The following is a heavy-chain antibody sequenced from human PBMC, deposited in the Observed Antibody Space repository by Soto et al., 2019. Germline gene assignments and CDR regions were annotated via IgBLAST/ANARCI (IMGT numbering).Heavy chain of an antibody. Sequence: PSETLSLTCTVSGGSTSSFYWSWIRQPPGRGLEWIGYIYYSGSINYNPSLKSRVTISVDTSKNQFSLKLSSVTAADTAVYYCARDLRSRLYSNYDNWFDPWGQGTLVTVSS. D-gene: IGHD4-4*01. CDR3: ARDLRSRLYSNYDNWFDP. V-gene: IGHV4-59*01. J-gene: IGHJ5*02. CDR2: IYYSGSI. CDR1: GGSTSSFY.